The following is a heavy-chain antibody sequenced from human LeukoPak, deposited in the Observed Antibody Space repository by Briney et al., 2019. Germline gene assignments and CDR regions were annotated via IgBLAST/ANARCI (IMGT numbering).Heavy chain of an antibody. CDR1: GFTFSGYW. J-gene: IGHJ6*02. CDR2: IKSDGSDT. CDR3: ARAMAGDYGMDV. V-gene: IGHV3-74*01. Sequence: GGSLRLSCGGSGFTFSGYWMHWVRQGPGKGPVWVSRIKSDGSDTSYADSVKGRFTISRDNAKNTLYLQLSSLRADDTAVYYCARAMAGDYGMDVWGQGTTVTVSS. D-gene: IGHD6-19*01.